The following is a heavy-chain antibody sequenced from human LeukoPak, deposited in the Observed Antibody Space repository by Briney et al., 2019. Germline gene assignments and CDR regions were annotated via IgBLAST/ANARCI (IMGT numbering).Heavy chain of an antibody. J-gene: IGHJ2*01. CDR3: ARVLEGSSGQHWYFDL. CDR2: INHSGST. V-gene: IGHV4-34*01. D-gene: IGHD6-19*01. Sequence: SETLSLTCAVYGGSFSGYYWSCIRQPPGKGLEWIGEINHSGSTNYNPSLKSRVTISVDTSKNQFSLRLSSVTAADTAVYYCARVLEGSSGQHWYFDLWGRGTLVTVSS. CDR1: GGSFSGYY.